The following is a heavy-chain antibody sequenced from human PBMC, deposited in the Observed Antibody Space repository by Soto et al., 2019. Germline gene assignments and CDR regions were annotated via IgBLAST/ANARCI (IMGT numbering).Heavy chain of an antibody. CDR1: GGSISSGGYY. V-gene: IGHV4-31*03. J-gene: IGHJ5*02. Sequence: PSETLSLTCTVSGGSISSGGYYWSWIRQHPGKGLEWIGYIYYSGSTYYNPSLKSRVTISVDTSKNQFSLKLGSVTAADTAVYYCAREAPHPTRGPYGSGSYYPKPNWFDPWGQGTLVTVSS. CDR3: AREAPHPTRGPYGSGSYYPKPNWFDP. CDR2: IYYSGST. D-gene: IGHD3-10*01.